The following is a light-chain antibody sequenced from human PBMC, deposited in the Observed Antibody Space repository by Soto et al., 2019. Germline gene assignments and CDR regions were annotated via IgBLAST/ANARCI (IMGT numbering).Light chain of an antibody. J-gene: IGLJ1*01. Sequence: QSVLTHPPSVSAAPGQKVTISCSGTSSNIGNNYVSWYQQLPGTAPKLLIYDNNKRPSGIPDRFSGSKSGTSATLGITGLQTGDEADYYCGTWDSSLSVHVFGTGTKVTV. CDR3: GTWDSSLSVHV. V-gene: IGLV1-51*01. CDR2: DNN. CDR1: SSNIGNNY.